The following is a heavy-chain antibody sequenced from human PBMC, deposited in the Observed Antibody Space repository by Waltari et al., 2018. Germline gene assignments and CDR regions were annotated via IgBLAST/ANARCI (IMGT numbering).Heavy chain of an antibody. CDR3: ARADRGRSGKYASPAWGP. D-gene: IGHD1-26*01. V-gene: IGHV4-34*01. J-gene: IGHJ5*02. CDR1: GGGSFSGYY. Sequence: QVQLQQWGAGLLKPSETLSLTCAVYGGGSFSGYYWSWTRQPPGKGLEWIGEIDHSGSTNYNPSLKNRLTISLDTSKTQFSLKMRSVTAADTAVYYCARADRGRSGKYASPAWGPWGQGTLVTVSS. CDR2: IDHSGST.